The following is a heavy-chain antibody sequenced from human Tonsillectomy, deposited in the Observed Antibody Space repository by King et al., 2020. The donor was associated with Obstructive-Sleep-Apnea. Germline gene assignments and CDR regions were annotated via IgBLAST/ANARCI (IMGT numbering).Heavy chain of an antibody. D-gene: IGHD2-2*01. CDR1: GASISSSSYY. J-gene: IGHJ4*02. Sequence: LQLQESGPGLVKSSETLSLTCNVSGASISSSSYYWGWIRQPPGKGLEWIGSIYYSGSTSYNPSLKSRVTISVDTSRTRFSLKLSSVTAADTAVYYCASVYSTTTCYDYWGQGTLVTVSS. CDR3: ASVYSTTTCYDY. CDR2: IYYSGST. V-gene: IGHV4-39*07.